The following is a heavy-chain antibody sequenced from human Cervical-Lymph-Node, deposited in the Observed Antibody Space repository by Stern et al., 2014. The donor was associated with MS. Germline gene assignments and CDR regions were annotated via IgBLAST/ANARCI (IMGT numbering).Heavy chain of an antibody. D-gene: IGHD3-10*01. J-gene: IGHJ5*01. Sequence: QVQLVESGGGLVKPGGSLRLSCAASGFSFPDYYMTWIRQAPGKGLAWLSYISSSGDLIHYADSVRGRFTISRDNVKNSLYLQMNSLRAEDTAVYYCARALGSYDDSWGQGTLVTVSS. V-gene: IGHV3-11*01. CDR1: GFSFPDYY. CDR2: ISSSGDLI. CDR3: ARALGSYDDS.